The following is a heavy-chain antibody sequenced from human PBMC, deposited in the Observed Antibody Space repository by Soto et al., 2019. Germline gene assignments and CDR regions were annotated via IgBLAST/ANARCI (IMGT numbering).Heavy chain of an antibody. J-gene: IGHJ4*02. CDR1: GGSVSTGTYS. V-gene: IGHV4-30-2*01. CDR2: IYHSGSF. CDR3: ARGPRRITIFRVVMAHYFDY. D-gene: IGHD3-3*01. Sequence: SETLSLTCAVSGGSVSTGTYSWNWILQPQGKGLEWIGYIYHSGSFYYNPSLKSRVTISVDTSKNQFSLKLSSVTAADTAVYYCARGPRRITIFRVVMAHYFDYWGQGALVTVSS.